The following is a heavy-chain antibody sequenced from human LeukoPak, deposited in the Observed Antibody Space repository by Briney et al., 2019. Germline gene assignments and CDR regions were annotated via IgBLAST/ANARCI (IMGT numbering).Heavy chain of an antibody. CDR2: IISSSVYI. D-gene: IGHD2-2*01. Sequence: GGSLRLSCAASGFTFSSYWMNWVRQAPGKGLEWVSSIISSSVYISYADSVKGRFTISRDNAMNSLYLQMNSLRAEDTAVYYCARDWGGYCSSTSCYSHMDVWGKGTTVTVSS. CDR1: GFTFSSYW. CDR3: ARDWGGYCSSTSCYSHMDV. J-gene: IGHJ6*03. V-gene: IGHV3-21*01.